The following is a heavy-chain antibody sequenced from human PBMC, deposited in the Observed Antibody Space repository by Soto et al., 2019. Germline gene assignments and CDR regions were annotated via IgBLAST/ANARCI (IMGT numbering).Heavy chain of an antibody. D-gene: IGHD3-22*01. CDR2: ISYDGSNQ. CDR1: GFTFNIYG. Sequence: GGSLRLSCAASGFTFNIYGMHWVRQAPDKGLEWVALISYDGSNQYYADSVKGRFTISRDNSKNTLFLQMNSLRAEDTAVYYCATTQMRGIYDSSGYYQLFDYWGQGTLVTVSS. CDR3: ATTQMRGIYDSSGYYQLFDY. J-gene: IGHJ4*02. V-gene: IGHV3-30*03.